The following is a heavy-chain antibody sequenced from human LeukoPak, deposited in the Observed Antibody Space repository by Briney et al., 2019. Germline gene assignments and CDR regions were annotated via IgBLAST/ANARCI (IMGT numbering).Heavy chain of an antibody. Sequence: SMXXVRQAPGXGRXGVSSISSSSRYIXYADSVKGRFTISRDNAKNSLYLQMNSLRAEDTAVYYCARDHPYLSERPYYDFWSGYYTRGDYFDYWGQGTLVTVSS. CDR3: ARDHPYLSERPYYDFWSGYYTRGDYFDY. CDR2: ISSSSRYI. J-gene: IGHJ4*02. V-gene: IGHV3-21*01. CDR1: S. D-gene: IGHD3-3*01.